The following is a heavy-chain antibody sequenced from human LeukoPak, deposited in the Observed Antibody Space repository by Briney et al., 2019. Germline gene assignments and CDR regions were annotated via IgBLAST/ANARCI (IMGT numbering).Heavy chain of an antibody. CDR2: INPSGGST. Sequence: ASVKVSCKASGYTFTSYYMHWVRQAPGQGLEWMGIINPSGGSTSYAQKFQGRVTMTRDMSTSTVYMELSSLRSEDTAVCYCAREDGTDRAFQQYYFDYWGQGTLVTVSS. CDR3: AREDGTDRAFQQYYFDY. D-gene: IGHD1/OR15-1a*01. CDR1: GYTFTSYY. J-gene: IGHJ4*02. V-gene: IGHV1-46*01.